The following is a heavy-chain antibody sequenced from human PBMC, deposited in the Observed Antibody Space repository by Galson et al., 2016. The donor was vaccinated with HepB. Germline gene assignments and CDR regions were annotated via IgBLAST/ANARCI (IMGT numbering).Heavy chain of an antibody. CDR1: GGSLSGNSYY. V-gene: IGHV4-39*01. Sequence: SETLSLTCIVSGGSLSGNSYYWGWIRQSPGRGLEWIGSMYYNRATYSNPSLESRFTITVDTSKNEFSLRLSSVTAADTAVYFCATGLSVARKIYYHYLDVWGNGTTVTVSS. CDR2: MYYNRAT. CDR3: ATGLSVARKIYYHYLDV. D-gene: IGHD6-19*01. J-gene: IGHJ6*03.